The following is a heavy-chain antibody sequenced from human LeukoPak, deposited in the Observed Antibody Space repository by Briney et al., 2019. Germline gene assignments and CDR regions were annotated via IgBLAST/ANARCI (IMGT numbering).Heavy chain of an antibody. Sequence: SETLSLTCAVYGASFSGYYWSWIRQPPGKGLEWIGEINHSGSTNYNLSLESRLTISLDTSKNQVSLKLTSVTAADTAVYYCASQYDFWSFDPWGQGTLVTVSS. CDR3: ASQYDFWSFDP. J-gene: IGHJ5*02. CDR1: GASFSGYY. CDR2: INHSGST. D-gene: IGHD3-3*01. V-gene: IGHV4-34*01.